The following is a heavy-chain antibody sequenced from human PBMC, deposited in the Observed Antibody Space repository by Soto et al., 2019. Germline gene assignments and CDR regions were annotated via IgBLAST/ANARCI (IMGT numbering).Heavy chain of an antibody. J-gene: IGHJ4*02. CDR1: GFTFGSYA. Sequence: HPGGSLRLSCAASGFTFGSYAMHWVRQAPGKGLEWVAVISYDGSNKYYADSVKGRFTISRDNSKNTLYLQMNSLRAEDTAVYYCASYYGDYPRYYFDYWGQGTLVTVSS. CDR2: ISYDGSNK. D-gene: IGHD4-17*01. CDR3: ASYYGDYPRYYFDY. V-gene: IGHV3-30-3*01.